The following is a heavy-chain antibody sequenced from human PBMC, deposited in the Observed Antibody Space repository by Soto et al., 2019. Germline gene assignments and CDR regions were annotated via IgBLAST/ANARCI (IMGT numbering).Heavy chain of an antibody. CDR1: GFMFNAYG. V-gene: IGHV3-30*18. Sequence: QVQLVESGGGVVQPGRSLRLSCAASGFMFNAYGMHWVRQAPGKGLEWVAVISFDGSSQYYEESVKGRFTISRDNSKNTRYLQMRSLRAEDTAIYLCVKGGRTAGSGSTPRSFDVWGRGTMVSVSS. CDR2: ISFDGSSQ. CDR3: VKGGRTAGSGSTPRSFDV. D-gene: IGHD5-12*01. J-gene: IGHJ3*01.